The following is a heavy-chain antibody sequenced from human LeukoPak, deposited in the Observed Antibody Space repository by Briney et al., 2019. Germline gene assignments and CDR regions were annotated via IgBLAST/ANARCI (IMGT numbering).Heavy chain of an antibody. V-gene: IGHV3-23*01. CDR2: ISGSGGST. J-gene: IGHJ4*02. Sequence: GGSLRLSCAASGFTFSSYAMSWVRQAPGKGLEWVSAISGSGGSTYYADSVKGRFTISGDNSKNTLYLQMNSLRAEDTAVYYCAKAKTGYPVYYFDYWGQGTLVTVSS. CDR3: AKAKTGYPVYYFDY. D-gene: IGHD3-9*01. CDR1: GFTFSSYA.